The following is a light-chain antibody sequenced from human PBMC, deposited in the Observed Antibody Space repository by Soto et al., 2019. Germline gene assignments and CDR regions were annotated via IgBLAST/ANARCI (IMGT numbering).Light chain of an antibody. CDR2: DVN. V-gene: IGLV2-14*01. CDR3: SSYSSSSTVV. CDR1: SDDVGGYNY. J-gene: IGLJ2*01. Sequence: QSVLTQPASVSGSPGQSITISCTGTSDDVGGYNYVSWYQQHPDKAPKFMIYDVNNRPSGVSNRFSGSKSGYTASLTISGLQAEDEADYYCSSYSSSSTVVFGGGTKLTVL.